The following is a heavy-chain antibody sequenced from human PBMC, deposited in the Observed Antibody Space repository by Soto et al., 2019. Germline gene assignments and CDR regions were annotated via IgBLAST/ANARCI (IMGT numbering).Heavy chain of an antibody. D-gene: IGHD1-26*01. J-gene: IGHJ4*02. Sequence: EVQLVESGGDLVKPGGSLRLSCAVAGFTFSDAWMTWVRQAPGKGLEWVGRIKRKIDGETTDYAAPVKGRFTISRDDSKSTLYLQMSSPKTEDTAVYYCTIGVGLSETDYWGQGTLVTVS. V-gene: IGHV3-15*01. CDR3: TIGVGLSETDY. CDR2: IKRKIDGETT. CDR1: GFTFSDAW.